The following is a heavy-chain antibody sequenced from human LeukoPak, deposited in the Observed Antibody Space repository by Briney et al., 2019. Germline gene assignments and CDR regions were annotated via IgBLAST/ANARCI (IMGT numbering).Heavy chain of an antibody. CDR2: IYYGGST. V-gene: IGHV4-59*12. J-gene: IGHJ5*02. CDR1: GGSISSYY. CDR3: ARGMQELDP. D-gene: IGHD1-1*01. Sequence: SETLSLTCTVSGGSISSYYWSWIRQPPGKGLEWIGYIYYGGSTNYNPSLKSRVTISVDTSKNQFSLKLSSVTAADTAVYYCARGMQELDPWGQRTLVTVSS.